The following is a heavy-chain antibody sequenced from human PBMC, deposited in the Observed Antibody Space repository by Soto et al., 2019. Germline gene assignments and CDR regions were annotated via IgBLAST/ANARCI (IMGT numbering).Heavy chain of an antibody. D-gene: IGHD3-22*01. CDR3: AKDLALMIVVAIGLDY. CDR2: INHSGST. CDR1: GGSFSGYY. J-gene: IGHJ4*02. Sequence: PSETLSLTCAVYGGSFSGYYWSWIRQPPGKGLEWIGEINHSGSTNYNPSLKSRVTISVDTSKNQFSLKLSSVTAADTAVYYCAKDLALMIVVAIGLDYWGQGTLVTVSS. V-gene: IGHV4-34*01.